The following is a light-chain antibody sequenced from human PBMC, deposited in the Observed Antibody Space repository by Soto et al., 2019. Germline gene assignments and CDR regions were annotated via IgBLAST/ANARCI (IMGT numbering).Light chain of an antibody. CDR3: QQYGNSPA. CDR1: QSVSSSY. Sequence: EIVLTQSPGTLSLSPGERATLSCRASQSVSSSYLAWYQQKPGQAPRLLIYGASSRATGIPDRFSGSGSGTDFPLTISRREPEDFAVYYCQQYGNSPAFGGGTKVEIK. CDR2: GAS. J-gene: IGKJ4*01. V-gene: IGKV3-20*01.